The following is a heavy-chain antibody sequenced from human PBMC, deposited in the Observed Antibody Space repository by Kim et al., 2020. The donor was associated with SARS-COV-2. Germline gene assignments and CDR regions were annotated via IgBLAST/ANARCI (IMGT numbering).Heavy chain of an antibody. D-gene: IGHD5-18*01. CDR1: GYTLTELS. V-gene: IGHV1-24*01. J-gene: IGHJ5*02. CDR3: ATGPPIQFGWFDP. Sequence: ASVKVSCKVSGYTLTELSMHWVRQAPGKGLEWMGGFDPEDGETIYAQKFQGRVTMTKDTSTDTAYMELSSLRSEDTAVYYCATGPPIQFGWFDPWGQGTLVTVSS. CDR2: FDPEDGET.